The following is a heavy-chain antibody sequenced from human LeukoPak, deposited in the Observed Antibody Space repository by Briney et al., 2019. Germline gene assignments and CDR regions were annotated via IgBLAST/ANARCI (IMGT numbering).Heavy chain of an antibody. CDR3: ARQSRDYLVAS. D-gene: IGHD4-17*01. J-gene: IGHJ5*02. Sequence: SETLSLTCTVSGGSISSGGYYWSWIRQPPGKGLEWIGYIYHSGSTYYNPSLKSRVTISVDRSKNQFSLKLSSVTAADTAVYYCARQSRDYLVASWGQGTLVTVSS. CDR2: IYHSGST. CDR1: GGSISSGGYY. V-gene: IGHV4-30-2*01.